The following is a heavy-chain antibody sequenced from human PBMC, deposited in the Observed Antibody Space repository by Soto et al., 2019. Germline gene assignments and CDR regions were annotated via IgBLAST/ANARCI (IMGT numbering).Heavy chain of an antibody. CDR2: INTGNGKT. CDR3: ARRKGDYYDSSGYHYYFDY. CDR1: GYTFTNYA. D-gene: IGHD3-22*01. V-gene: IGHV1-3*04. J-gene: IGHJ4*02. Sequence: ASVKVSCKASGYTFTNYAIHWVRQGPGQRLEWMGWINTGNGKTKYSQKFQGRVTISRDTSASTAYMELSRLRSDDTAVYYCARRKGDYYDSSGYHYYFDYWGQGTLVTVSS.